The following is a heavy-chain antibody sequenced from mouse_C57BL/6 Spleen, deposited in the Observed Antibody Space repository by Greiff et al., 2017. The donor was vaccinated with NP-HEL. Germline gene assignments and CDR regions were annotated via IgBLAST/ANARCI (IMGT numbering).Heavy chain of an antibody. D-gene: IGHD1-1*01. CDR3: ARERSSTGGATRYFDG. J-gene: IGHJ1*03. CDR2: IYPRSGNT. CDR1: GYTFTSYG. V-gene: IGHV1-81*01. Sequence: VKLMESGAELARPGASVKLSCKASGYTFTSYGISWVKQRTGQGLEWIGEIYPRSGNTYYNEKFKGKATLTADKSSSTAYMELRSLTSEDSAVYCCARERSSTGGATRYFDGWGTGTTVTVSS.